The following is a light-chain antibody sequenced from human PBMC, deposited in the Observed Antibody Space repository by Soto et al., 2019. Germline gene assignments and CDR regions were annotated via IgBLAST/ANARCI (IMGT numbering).Light chain of an antibody. J-gene: IGLJ2*01. V-gene: IGLV2-8*01. CDR3: NSYTNSSAVV. Sequence: QSALAQPPSASGSPGQSVTISCTGSGSDIGAYNFVSWYQQHPGKAPKLMIFGVTERPSGVPDRFSGSKSGNTASLTISGLQAEDEADYYCNSYTNSSAVVFGGGTKVTVL. CDR2: GVT. CDR1: GSDIGAYNF.